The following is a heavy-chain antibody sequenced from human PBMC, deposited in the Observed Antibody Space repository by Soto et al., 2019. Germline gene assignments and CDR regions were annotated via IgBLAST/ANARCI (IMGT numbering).Heavy chain of an antibody. D-gene: IGHD6-13*01. Sequence: GGSLRLSCAASGFTFSSYAMHWVRQAPGKGLEWVAVISYDGSNKYYADSVKGRFTISRDNSKNTLYLQMNSLRAEDTAVYYCARSQYAAGSRYYRGQRTLVLVSS. V-gene: IGHV3-30-3*01. J-gene: IGHJ4*02. CDR2: ISYDGSNK. CDR3: ARSQYAAGSRYY. CDR1: GFTFSSYA.